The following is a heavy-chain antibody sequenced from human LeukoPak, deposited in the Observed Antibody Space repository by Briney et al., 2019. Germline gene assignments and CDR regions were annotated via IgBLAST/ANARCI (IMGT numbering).Heavy chain of an antibody. Sequence: SETLSLTCAVYGGSFSGYYWSWIRQPPGKGLEWIGEINHSGSTNHNPSLKSRVTISVDTSKNQFSLKLSSVTAADTAVYYCARGRNRGSSSSPLGYWGQGTLVTVSS. CDR3: ARGRNRGSSSSPLGY. D-gene: IGHD6-6*01. V-gene: IGHV4-34*01. CDR1: GGSFSGYY. J-gene: IGHJ4*02. CDR2: INHSGST.